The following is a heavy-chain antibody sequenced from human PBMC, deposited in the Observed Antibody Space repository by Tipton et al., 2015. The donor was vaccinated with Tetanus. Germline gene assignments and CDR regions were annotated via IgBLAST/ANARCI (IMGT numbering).Heavy chain of an antibody. Sequence: TLSLTCTVSGGSIGTYHWNWIRQSPGEGLEWIGYIDYFGTTKYNPSLKSRVAMSVDTSKNQLSLKLSSVTSADTAVYYCARPSRRYGDYLYWGQGTLVTVSS. D-gene: IGHD4-17*01. J-gene: IGHJ4*02. CDR3: ARPSRRYGDYLY. CDR1: GGSIGTYH. CDR2: IDYFGTT. V-gene: IGHV4-59*01.